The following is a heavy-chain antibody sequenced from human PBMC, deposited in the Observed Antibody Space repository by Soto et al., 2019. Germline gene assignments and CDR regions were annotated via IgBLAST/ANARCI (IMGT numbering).Heavy chain of an antibody. CDR2: ITAFNGNT. CDR1: GYTFTDYG. CDR3: ARISQSDFWSGYYYFFDY. V-gene: IGHV1-18*01. J-gene: IGHJ4*02. Sequence: QVHLVQSGAEVEKPGASVKVSCKASGYTFTDYGISWVRQAPGQGLQWMGWITAFNGNTKYAQQFQGRVTMTTDTSTSTAYMELRILESDDTAVYYCARISQSDFWSGYYYFFDYWGQGTLVTVSS. D-gene: IGHD3-3*01.